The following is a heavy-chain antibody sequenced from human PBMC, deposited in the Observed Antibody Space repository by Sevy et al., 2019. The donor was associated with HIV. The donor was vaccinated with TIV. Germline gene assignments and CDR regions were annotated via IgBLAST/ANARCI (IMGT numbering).Heavy chain of an antibody. CDR3: ARDQYYDISTGFYAMDV. V-gene: IGHV4-61*01. J-gene: IGHJ6*02. CDR1: GGSVSSANDY. D-gene: IGHD3-9*01. CDR2: VFYFGST. Sequence: ETLSLTCSISGGSVSSANDYWTWIRQSPGKGLEWIGHVFYFGSTNYNPSLKSRVTISLDMSKKQFSLKLSSVTAADTAVYYCARDQYYDISTGFYAMDVWGQGTTVTVSS.